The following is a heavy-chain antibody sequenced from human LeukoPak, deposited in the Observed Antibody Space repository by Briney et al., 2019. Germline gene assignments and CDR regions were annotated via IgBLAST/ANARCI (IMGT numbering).Heavy chain of an antibody. D-gene: IGHD5-12*01. CDR3: ARESDIVATIRAFDI. CDR2: MKQDGSEK. Sequence: GGSLRLSCAASGFTFSSYWMSWVRQAPGKGLEWVANMKQDGSEKYYVDSVKGRFTISRDNARNSLYLQMNSLRAEDTAVYYCARESDIVATIRAFDIWGQGTMVTVSS. CDR1: GFTFSSYW. V-gene: IGHV3-7*01. J-gene: IGHJ3*02.